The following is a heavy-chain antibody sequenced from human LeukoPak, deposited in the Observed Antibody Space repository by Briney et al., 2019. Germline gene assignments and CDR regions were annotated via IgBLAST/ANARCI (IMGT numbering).Heavy chain of an antibody. J-gene: IGHJ4*02. V-gene: IGHV3-48*03. CDR1: GFIFSSYE. Sequence: GGSLRLSCAASGFIFSSYEMIWVRQAPGKGLEFVSYISKSGSTKYYADSVRGRFTISRDDPKNSLYLQMNSLRAEDTALYFCAREDGQTGYYVYYWGQVILVTVSS. CDR2: ISKSGSTK. D-gene: IGHD1-14*01. CDR3: AREDGQTGYYVYY.